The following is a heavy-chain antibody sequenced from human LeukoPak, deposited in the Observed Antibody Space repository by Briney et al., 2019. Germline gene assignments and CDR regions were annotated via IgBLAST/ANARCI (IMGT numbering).Heavy chain of an antibody. D-gene: IGHD1-26*01. CDR3: AKSRGFSGTYPSDY. Sequence: PGGSLRLSCAASGFTFSSYWMHWVRQAPGKGLEWVSAITGSGGSTYSADSVKGRFTISRDNSKGTLYLQVNSLRADDTAVYYCAKSRGFSGTYPSDYWGQGALVTVSS. CDR1: GFTFSSYW. V-gene: IGHV3-23*01. CDR2: ITGSGGST. J-gene: IGHJ4*03.